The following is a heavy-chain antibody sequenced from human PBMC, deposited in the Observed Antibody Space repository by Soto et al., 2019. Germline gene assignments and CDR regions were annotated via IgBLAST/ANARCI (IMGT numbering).Heavy chain of an antibody. V-gene: IGHV3-30*18. CDR1: GLTFANYG. Sequence: GGSLRLSCVASGLTFANYGMHWVRQAPGKGLEWVALISSHGGGTQLYADSVKGRFTISRGNSKNTLYLDMNNLRPDDTALYYCVKNSGWFNTWGQGALVTVSS. D-gene: IGHD3-10*01. CDR2: ISSHGGGTQ. J-gene: IGHJ5*02. CDR3: VKNSGWFNT.